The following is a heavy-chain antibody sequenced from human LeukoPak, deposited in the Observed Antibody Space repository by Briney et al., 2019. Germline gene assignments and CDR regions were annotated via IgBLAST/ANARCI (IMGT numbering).Heavy chain of an antibody. V-gene: IGHV3-30-3*01. D-gene: IGHD5-24*01. Sequence: GGSLRLSCAASGFTFSSYAMHWVRQAPGKGLEWVAVISYDGSNKYYADSVKGRFTISRDNFKNTLYLQMNSLRAEDTAVYYCAGGLRWLQPPSDYWGQGTLVTVSS. CDR3: AGGLRWLQPPSDY. CDR2: ISYDGSNK. J-gene: IGHJ4*02. CDR1: GFTFSSYA.